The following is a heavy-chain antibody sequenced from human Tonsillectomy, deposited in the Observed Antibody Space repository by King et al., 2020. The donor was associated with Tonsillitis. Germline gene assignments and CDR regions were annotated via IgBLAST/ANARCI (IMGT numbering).Heavy chain of an antibody. V-gene: IGHV3-33*08. CDR3: ARDPAYDSTYGGAFDI. Sequence: VQLVESGGGVVQPGRSLRLSCAASGFTFSSFGMHWVRQAPGKGLEWVAVIWYDGSNKYYADSVKGRFTISRDNYKKTLYLQMNSLRAEDTAVYYCARDPAYDSTYGGAFDIWGQGTMVTVSS. J-gene: IGHJ3*02. CDR1: GFTFSSFG. D-gene: IGHD3-22*01. CDR2: IWYDGSNK.